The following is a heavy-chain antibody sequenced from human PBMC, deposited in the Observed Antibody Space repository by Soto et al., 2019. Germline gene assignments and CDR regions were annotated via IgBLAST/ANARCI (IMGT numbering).Heavy chain of an antibody. Sequence: GGSMRLSCVVSWLSLSQYAIAGVRQAPGKGLECISTIDVLNGAWYSDSVRGRLAISRDVSRNTVYLQMGSLRVEDAAIYFCSDWRAGGPVNLDHWGPGTVVTVSS. CDR1: WLSLSQYA. CDR3: SDWRAGGPVNLDH. CDR2: IDVLNGA. J-gene: IGHJ4*01. D-gene: IGHD2-15*01. V-gene: IGHV3-23*05.